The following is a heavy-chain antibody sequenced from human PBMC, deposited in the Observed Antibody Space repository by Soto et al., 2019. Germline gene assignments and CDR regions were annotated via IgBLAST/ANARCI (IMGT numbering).Heavy chain of an antibody. J-gene: IGHJ5*02. CDR2: ISESRSSI. CDR3: ARPSTQTRFWNWFDP. Sequence: GGSLRLSCAASGFTLSSYTMHWVRQAPGKGLEWVASISESRSSIYYADSVKGRFTISRDSAENSLFLQMTSLTAADTAVYYCARPSTQTRFWNWFDPWGQGTLVTISS. CDR1: GFTLSSYT. V-gene: IGHV3-21*01.